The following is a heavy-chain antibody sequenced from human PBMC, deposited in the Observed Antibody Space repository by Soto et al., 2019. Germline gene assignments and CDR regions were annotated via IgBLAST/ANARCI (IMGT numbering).Heavy chain of an antibody. V-gene: IGHV4-39*01. Sequence: PSETLSLTCTVSGGSVTNSSYYWGWIRQSPGKGLEWIGSVYYRGRSYSKSSVKSRVTISVDTSKNRFSLSLSSVTASDTAVYFCVSQLTTVPTQAYFDYWGPGALVTVSS. CDR2: VYYRGRS. CDR1: GGSVTNSSYY. J-gene: IGHJ4*02. CDR3: VSQLTTVPTQAYFDY. D-gene: IGHD4-17*01.